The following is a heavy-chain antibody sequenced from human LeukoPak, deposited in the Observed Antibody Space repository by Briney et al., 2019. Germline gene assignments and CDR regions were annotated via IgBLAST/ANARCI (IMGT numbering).Heavy chain of an antibody. CDR1: GFTFNNYW. V-gene: IGHV3-7*03. Sequence: GGSLSLSCAASGFTFNNYWMNWVRPAPGKDLEWVANINQDGSDKSYVDSVKGRFTISRDNAKNSVYLQMNSLRAEDTAVYYCARGTTMTPGIDFWGQGTLVTVSS. CDR2: INQDGSDK. J-gene: IGHJ4*02. CDR3: ARGTTMTPGIDF. D-gene: IGHD3-22*01.